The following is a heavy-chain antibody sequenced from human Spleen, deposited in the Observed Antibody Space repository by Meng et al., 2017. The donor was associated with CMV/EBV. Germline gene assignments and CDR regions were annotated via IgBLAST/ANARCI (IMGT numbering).Heavy chain of an antibody. CDR1: GGSISNYF. CDR3: VRHVGSSGYDGAFDS. V-gene: IGHV4-59*08. Sequence: SGGSISNYFWGWNRQPPGKGLGWIGYIYNSGSAKYNASLKSRVTISVDTSKNQFSLRLSSVTAADTAVYYCVRHVGSSGYDGAFDSWGQGTLVTVSS. J-gene: IGHJ4*02. CDR2: IYNSGSA. D-gene: IGHD5-12*01.